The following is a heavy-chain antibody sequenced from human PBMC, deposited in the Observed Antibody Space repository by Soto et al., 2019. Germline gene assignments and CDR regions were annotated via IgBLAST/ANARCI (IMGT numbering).Heavy chain of an antibody. Sequence: ASVKVSCKASGYTFTSYGISWVRQAPGQGLEWMGWISAYNGNTNYAQKLQGRVTMTTDTSTSTAYMELRSLRSDDTAVYYCARDHRGSSGSLAYYYFDYWGQGTLVTVSS. V-gene: IGHV1-18*01. D-gene: IGHD6-19*01. J-gene: IGHJ4*02. CDR1: GYTFTSYG. CDR2: ISAYNGNT. CDR3: ARDHRGSSGSLAYYYFDY.